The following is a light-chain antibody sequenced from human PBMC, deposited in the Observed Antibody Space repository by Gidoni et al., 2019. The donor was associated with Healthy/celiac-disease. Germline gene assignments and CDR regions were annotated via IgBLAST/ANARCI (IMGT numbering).Light chain of an antibody. CDR3: QQYNSYSQT. Sequence: DIQMNQFPSTLSASVGNRVTITCRASQSISSWLSWYRKKPGKAPKLLIYKSSRLESGVPSRFSGSGSGTEFTLIISSLQPDDFANYYCQQYNSYSQTFGQGTKVEIK. J-gene: IGKJ1*01. CDR1: QSISSW. CDR2: KSS. V-gene: IGKV1-5*03.